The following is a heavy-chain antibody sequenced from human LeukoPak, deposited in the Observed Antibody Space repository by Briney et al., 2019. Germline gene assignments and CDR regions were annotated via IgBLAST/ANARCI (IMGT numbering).Heavy chain of an antibody. D-gene: IGHD3-10*01. CDR1: GYTFTSYY. Sequence: ASVKVSCKASGYTFTSYYMHWVRQAPGQGLEWVGIINPSGGSTSYAQKFQGRVTMTRDTSTSTVYMELSSLRSEDTAVYYCAREESGDYFDYWGQGTLVTVSS. J-gene: IGHJ4*02. V-gene: IGHV1-46*01. CDR3: AREESGDYFDY. CDR2: INPSGGST.